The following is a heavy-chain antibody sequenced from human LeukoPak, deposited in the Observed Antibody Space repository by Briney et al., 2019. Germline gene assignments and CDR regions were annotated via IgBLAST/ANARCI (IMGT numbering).Heavy chain of an antibody. V-gene: IGHV3-21*01. CDR1: GFTFSSYS. J-gene: IGHJ6*02. CDR2: ISSSSSYI. Sequence: NPGGSLRLSCAASGFTFSSYSMNWVRQAPGKGLEWVSSISSSSSYIYYADSVGGRFTISRDNAKNSLYLQMNSLRDEDTAVYFCARRPYSDTSGRLSDVWGQGTTVTVSS. CDR3: ARRPYSDTSGRLSDV. D-gene: IGHD3-22*01.